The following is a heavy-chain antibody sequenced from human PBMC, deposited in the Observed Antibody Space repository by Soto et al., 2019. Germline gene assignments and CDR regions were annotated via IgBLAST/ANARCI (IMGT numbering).Heavy chain of an antibody. CDR1: GFTFSSYG. CDR3: AKIVGATDECDY. J-gene: IGHJ4*02. V-gene: IGHV3-30*18. D-gene: IGHD1-26*01. Sequence: QVQLVESGGGVVQPGRSLRLSCAASGFTFSSYGMHWVRQAPGKGLEWVAVISYDGSNKYYADSVKGRFNISRDNAKNTLYLQMNSLRAEDTAVYYCAKIVGATDECDYWGQGTLVTVSS. CDR2: ISYDGSNK.